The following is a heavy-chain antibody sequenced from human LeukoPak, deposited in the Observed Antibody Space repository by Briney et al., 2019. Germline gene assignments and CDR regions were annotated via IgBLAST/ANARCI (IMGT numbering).Heavy chain of an antibody. CDR2: VSPSGNTL. Sequence: PGGSLRLSCAASGFTFSNYDMDWVRQAPGKGLEWVSYVSPSGNTLYYADSVQGRFTISRVNAKNSLYLQMNSLRAEDTAVYYCARDSGSYNGMDVWGQGTTVTVSS. CDR3: ARDSGSYNGMDV. J-gene: IGHJ6*02. D-gene: IGHD3-10*01. V-gene: IGHV3-48*03. CDR1: GFTFSNYD.